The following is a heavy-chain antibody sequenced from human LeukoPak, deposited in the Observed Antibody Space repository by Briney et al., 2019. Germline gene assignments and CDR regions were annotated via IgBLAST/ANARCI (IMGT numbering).Heavy chain of an antibody. J-gene: IGHJ3*02. CDR1: GYTFTSYG. CDR3: ARDYLGYCSGGSCYPWGVRAFDI. V-gene: IGHV1-18*01. Sequence: ASVKVSCKASGYTFTSYGISWVRQARGQGLECMGWISAYNGNTNYAQKLQGRVTMTTDTSTSTAYMELRSLRSDDTAVYYCARDYLGYCSGGSCYPWGVRAFDIWGQGTMVTVSS. D-gene: IGHD2-15*01. CDR2: ISAYNGNT.